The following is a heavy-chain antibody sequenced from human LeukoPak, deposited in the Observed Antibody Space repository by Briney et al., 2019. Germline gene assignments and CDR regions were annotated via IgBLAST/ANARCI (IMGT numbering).Heavy chain of an antibody. D-gene: IGHD4-17*01. CDR3: ARFYGDYA. J-gene: IGHJ5*02. CDR2: INHSGST. Sequence: SETLSLTCAVYGGSFSGCYWSWIRQPPGKGLEWIGEINHSGSTNYNPSLKSRVTISVDTSKNQFSLKLSSVTAADTAVYYCARFYGDYAWGQGTLVTVSS. CDR1: GGSFSGCY. V-gene: IGHV4-34*01.